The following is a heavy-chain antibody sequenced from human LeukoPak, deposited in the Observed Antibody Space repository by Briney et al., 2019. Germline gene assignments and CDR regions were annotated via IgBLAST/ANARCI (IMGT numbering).Heavy chain of an antibody. CDR3: ARDRTYCSSTSCYDAFDI. CDR1: GGSISSGSYY. CDR2: IYTSGST. J-gene: IGHJ3*02. D-gene: IGHD2-2*01. V-gene: IGHV4-61*02. Sequence: SETLSLTCTVSGGSISSGSYYWSWIRQPAGKGLGWIGRIYTSGSTNYNPSLKSRVTISVDTSKNQFSLKLSSVTAADTAVYYCARDRTYCSSTSCYDAFDIWGQGTMVTVFS.